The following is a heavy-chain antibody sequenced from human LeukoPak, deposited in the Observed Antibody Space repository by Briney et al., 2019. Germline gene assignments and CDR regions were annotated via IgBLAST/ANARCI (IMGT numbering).Heavy chain of an antibody. D-gene: IGHD1-26*01. CDR1: GGSFSGYY. V-gene: IGHV4-34*01. Sequence: PSETLSLTCAVYGGSFSGYYWSWIRQPPGKGLEWIGEINHSGSTNYNPSLKSRVTISVDTSKNQFSLKLSSVTAADTAVYYCARDRQYSGSYYGHLNTFDYWGQGTLVTVSS. J-gene: IGHJ4*02. CDR2: INHSGST. CDR3: ARDRQYSGSYYGHLNTFDY.